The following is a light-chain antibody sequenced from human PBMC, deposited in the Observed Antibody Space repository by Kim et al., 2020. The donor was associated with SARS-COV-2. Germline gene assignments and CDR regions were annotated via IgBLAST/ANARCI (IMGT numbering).Light chain of an antibody. CDR3: HHYGSSPPT. CDR2: GAS. Sequence: LSTREKATHSGRGSQNVQPPSVAWYQQKPGQAPGLVIYGASSRATGIPDRFSGSGSGTDFTLTISRLEPEDFAVYHCHHYGSSPPTFGQGTKLEI. V-gene: IGKV3-20*01. CDR1: QNVQPPS. J-gene: IGKJ2*01.